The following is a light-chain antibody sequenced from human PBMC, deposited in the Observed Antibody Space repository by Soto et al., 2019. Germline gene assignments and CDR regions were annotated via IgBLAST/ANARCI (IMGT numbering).Light chain of an antibody. CDR1: QSVGSD. Sequence: EIVMTQSPATLSVSPGERATLSCRASQSVGSDLAWYQQKPGQAPRLVIYGASTRATGIPARFSGSGSGTEFTLTISDLQSEDFAVYYCQQYKNWPPYTFGQGTKLEIK. J-gene: IGKJ2*01. CDR3: QQYKNWPPYT. V-gene: IGKV3-15*01. CDR2: GAS.